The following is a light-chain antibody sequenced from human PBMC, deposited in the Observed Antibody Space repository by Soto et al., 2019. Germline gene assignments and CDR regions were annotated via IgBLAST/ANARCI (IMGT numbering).Light chain of an antibody. J-gene: IGLJ2*01. V-gene: IGLV2-18*02. Sequence: QSALTQPPSVSGPPGQSVSISCTGTSSDVGSYNRVSWYQQSPGTAPKLMIYEVSNRPSGVPDRFSGSKSGNTASLTISGLQADDEADYYCSSYASSSTLVFGGGTQLTVL. CDR2: EVS. CDR3: SSYASSSTLV. CDR1: SSDVGSYNR.